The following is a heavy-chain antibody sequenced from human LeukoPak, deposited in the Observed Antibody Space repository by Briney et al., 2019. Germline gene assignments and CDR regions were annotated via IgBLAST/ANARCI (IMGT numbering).Heavy chain of an antibody. CDR2: ISAYNGNT. V-gene: IGHV1-18*01. Sequence: ASVKVSCKASGYSFTSYGISWVRQAHGQGLEWMGWISAYNGNTNYAQKFQGRVIMTTDTSTSTAYMGLGSLRSDDTAIYYCARQSLTQFDPWGQGTLVTVSS. J-gene: IGHJ5*02. CDR1: GYSFTSYG. CDR3: ARQSLTQFDP.